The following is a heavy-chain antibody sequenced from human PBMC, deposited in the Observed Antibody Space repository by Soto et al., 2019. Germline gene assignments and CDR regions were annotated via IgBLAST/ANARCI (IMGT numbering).Heavy chain of an antibody. D-gene: IGHD3-22*01. Sequence: EVQLVESGGGLIQPGGSWRLSCAASGFTVGTNYMTWVGQAPGRGRGWVSVIYSGGRTYYADSVKGGFTISRDNSKNTLYLQMNSLRAEDTAVYYCARDRVESGYPEYFQHWGQGTLVTVSS. CDR2: IYSGGRT. CDR3: ARDRVESGYPEYFQH. V-gene: IGHV3-53*01. J-gene: IGHJ1*01. CDR1: GFTVGTNY.